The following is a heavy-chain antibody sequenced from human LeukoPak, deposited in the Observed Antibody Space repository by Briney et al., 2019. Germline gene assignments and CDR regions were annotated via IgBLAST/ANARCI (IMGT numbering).Heavy chain of an antibody. CDR1: GFTFSSYS. Sequence: GGSLRLSCAASGFTFSSYSMNWVRQAPGKGLEWLSYISVNSGTISYADSVKGRFTISRDDAKDSLYFQMSSLRAEDTAVYYCARDYQWAFDYWGQGTLVTVSS. J-gene: IGHJ4*02. CDR3: ARDYQWAFDY. CDR2: ISVNSGTI. V-gene: IGHV3-48*01. D-gene: IGHD1-26*01.